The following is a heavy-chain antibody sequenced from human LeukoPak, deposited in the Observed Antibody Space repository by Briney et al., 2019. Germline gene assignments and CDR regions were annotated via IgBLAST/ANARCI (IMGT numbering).Heavy chain of an antibody. CDR1: GGTFSSYA. D-gene: IGHD6-13*01. CDR2: IIPIFGTA. V-gene: IGHV1-69*06. J-gene: IGHJ4*02. Sequence: GSSVKVSCKASGGTFSSYAISWVRQVPGQGLEWMGGIIPIFGTANYAQKFQGRVTITADKSTSTAYMELSSLRSEDTAVYYCASQYSSSLWYFDYWGQGTLVTVSS. CDR3: ASQYSSSLWYFDY.